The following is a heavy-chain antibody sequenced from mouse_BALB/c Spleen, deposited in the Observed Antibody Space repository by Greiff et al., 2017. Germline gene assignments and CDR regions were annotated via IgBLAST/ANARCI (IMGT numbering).Heavy chain of an antibody. Sequence: EVKLMESGGGLVQPGGSLKLSCAASGFTFSSYTMSWVRQTPEKRLEWVAYISNGGGSTYYPDTVKGRFTISRDNAKTTLYLQMSSLKSEDTAMYYCARQDYYGDCDYWGQGTTPTVSS. J-gene: IGHJ2*01. D-gene: IGHD1-1*01. CDR1: GFTFSSYT. CDR3: ARQDYYGDCDY. CDR2: ISNGGGST. V-gene: IGHV5-12-2*01.